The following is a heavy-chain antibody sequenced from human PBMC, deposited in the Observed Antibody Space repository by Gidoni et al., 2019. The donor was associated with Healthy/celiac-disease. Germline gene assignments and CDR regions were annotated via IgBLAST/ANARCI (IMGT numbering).Heavy chain of an antibody. Sequence: QVPLVVSGGGVVQPGRSLSLSCAASGFTFSSYGLHWVRQAPGKGLEWVAVISYDGSNKYYADSGKGRFTISRDNSKNTLYLQMNSLRAEDTAVYYCAKDRYCSSTSCPAGSYYYYGMDVWGQGTTVTVSS. CDR2: ISYDGSNK. CDR1: GFTFSSYG. CDR3: AKDRYCSSTSCPAGSYYYYGMDV. D-gene: IGHD2-2*01. V-gene: IGHV3-30*18. J-gene: IGHJ6*02.